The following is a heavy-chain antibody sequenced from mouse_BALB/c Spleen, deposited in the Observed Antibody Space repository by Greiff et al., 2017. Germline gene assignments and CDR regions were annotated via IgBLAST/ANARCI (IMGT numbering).Heavy chain of an antibody. CDR1: GFAFSGYD. D-gene: IGHD1-1*02. V-gene: IGHV5-12-1*01. Sequence: EVQLVESGGGLVKPGGSLKLSCAASGFAFSGYDMSWVRQTPEKSLEWVAYISSGGGSTYYPDTVKGRFTISRDNAKNALYLQMNSLKSEDTAMYYCARHPGTLDVWGAGTTVTVSA. CDR3: ARHPGTLDV. J-gene: IGHJ1*01. CDR2: ISSGGGST.